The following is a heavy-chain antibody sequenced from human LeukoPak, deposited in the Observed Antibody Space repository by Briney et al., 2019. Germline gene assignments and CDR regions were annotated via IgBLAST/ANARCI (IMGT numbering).Heavy chain of an antibody. CDR3: ARADLHYYDSSHWFDP. CDR1: GYTFTSYA. V-gene: IGHV7-4-1*02. J-gene: IGHJ5*02. Sequence: ASVKVSCKASGYTFTSYAMNWVRQAPGQGLEWMGWINTNTGNPTYAQGFTGRFVFSLDTSVSTAYLQISSLKAEDTAVYYCARADLHYYDSSHWFDPWGQGTLVTVSS. CDR2: INTNTGNP. D-gene: IGHD3-22*01.